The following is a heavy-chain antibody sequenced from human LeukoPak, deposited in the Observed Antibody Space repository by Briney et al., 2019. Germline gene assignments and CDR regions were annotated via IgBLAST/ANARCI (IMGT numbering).Heavy chain of an antibody. CDR2: IYYSGST. D-gene: IGHD3-9*01. J-gene: IGHJ4*02. V-gene: IGHV4-39*01. CDR1: GGSISSSSYY. CDR3: ARFLTGNKYYFDY. Sequence: SETLSLTCTVSGGSISSSSYYWGWIRQPPGKGLEWIGSIYYSGSTYYNPSLKSRVTISVDTSKNQFSLKLSSVTAADTAVYYCARFLTGNKYYFDYWGQGTLVTVSS.